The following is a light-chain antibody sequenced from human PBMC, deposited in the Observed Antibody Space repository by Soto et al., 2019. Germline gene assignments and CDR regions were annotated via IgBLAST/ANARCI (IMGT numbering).Light chain of an antibody. CDR2: GAS. CDR1: QSVSSSY. J-gene: IGKJ1*01. Sequence: EIVLTQSPGTLSLSPGERATPSCRAGQSVSSSYLAWYQQKPGQAPRLLIYGASSRATGIPDRFSGSGSGTDFTLTISRLEPEDFAVYYCQKYGSSPPWTFGQGTKVDIK. V-gene: IGKV3-20*01. CDR3: QKYGSSPPWT.